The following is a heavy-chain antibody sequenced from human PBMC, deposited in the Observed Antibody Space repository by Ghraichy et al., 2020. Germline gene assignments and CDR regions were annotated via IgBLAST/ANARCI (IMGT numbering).Heavy chain of an antibody. D-gene: IGHD7-27*01. J-gene: IGHJ4*02. Sequence: GGSLRLSCAASGFTFSSYGMHWVRQAPGKGLEWVAFIRYDGSNKYYADSVKGRFTISRDNSKNTLYLQMNSLRAEDTAVYYCAKDWGQILPYYFDYWGQGTLVTVSS. CDR3: AKDWGQILPYYFDY. CDR2: IRYDGSNK. V-gene: IGHV3-30*02. CDR1: GFTFSSYG.